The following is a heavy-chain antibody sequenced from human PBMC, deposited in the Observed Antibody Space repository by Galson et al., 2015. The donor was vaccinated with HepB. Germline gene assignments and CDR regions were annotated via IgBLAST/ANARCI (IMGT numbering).Heavy chain of an antibody. D-gene: IGHD6-19*01. V-gene: IGHV1-46*01. CDR1: GYPFTKYH. CDR2: DSFNGEST. Sequence: VKVSCKASGYPFTKYHVHWVRQAPGQGLEWIGIDSFNGESTNYAQKFQGRLTMTRDTPTNTVYMELSSLTSEDTAIYFCARDSSDWSLDYWGQGTLVTVSS. CDR3: ARDSSDWSLDY. J-gene: IGHJ4*02.